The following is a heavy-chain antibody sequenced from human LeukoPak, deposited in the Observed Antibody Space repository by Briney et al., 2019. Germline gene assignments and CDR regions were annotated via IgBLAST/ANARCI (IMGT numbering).Heavy chain of an antibody. D-gene: IGHD1-26*01. J-gene: IGHJ3*02. CDR2: IYHSGST. Sequence: SETLSLTCTVSGYSISSGYCWGWIRQPPGKGLEWIGSIYHSGSTYYNPSLKRRVTISVDTSKNQFSLKLSSVTAAYTGVYYCARRGVIGSYYYAFDIWGQGTMVTVSS. CDR3: ARRGVIGSYYYAFDI. CDR1: GYSISSGYC. V-gene: IGHV4-38-2*02.